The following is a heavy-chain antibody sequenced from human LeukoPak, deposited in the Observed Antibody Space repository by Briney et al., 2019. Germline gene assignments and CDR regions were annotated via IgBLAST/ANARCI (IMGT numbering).Heavy chain of an antibody. D-gene: IGHD6-6*01. Sequence: GGSLRLSCAASGFTFSSYEMNWVRQAPGKGLEWVSHISSSGSSTYYAGSVKGRFTISRDKAKSSLYLQMNSLRAEDTAVYYCARVLGGRFDLWGRGTLVTVSS. V-gene: IGHV3-48*03. J-gene: IGHJ2*01. CDR3: ARVLGGRFDL. CDR2: ISSSGSST. CDR1: GFTFSSYE.